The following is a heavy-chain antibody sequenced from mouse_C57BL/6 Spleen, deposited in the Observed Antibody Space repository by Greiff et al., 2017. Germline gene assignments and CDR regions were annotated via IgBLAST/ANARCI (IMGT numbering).Heavy chain of an antibody. Sequence: VQLQQPGAELVRPGSSVKLSCKASGYTFTSYWMHWVKQRPIQGLEWIGNIYPSDSETPYNQQFKDKATLTVDKSSSTAYMQLSSLTSEDSAVYYCARGETESFDYWGQGTTLTVSS. CDR2: IYPSDSET. CDR3: ARGETESFDY. D-gene: IGHD4-1*01. V-gene: IGHV1-52*01. CDR1: GYTFTSYW. J-gene: IGHJ2*01.